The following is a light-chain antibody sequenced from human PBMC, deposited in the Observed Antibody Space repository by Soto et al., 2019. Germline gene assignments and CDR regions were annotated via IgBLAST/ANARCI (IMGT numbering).Light chain of an antibody. J-gene: IGLJ2*01. V-gene: IGLV2-14*01. CDR1: SSDVGRYNY. Sequence: QPALPQPASVSGSPGQSITISCTGTSSDVGRYNYVSWYQQHPGRAPRLIVYEVINRPAGVSNRFSGSKSGNTASLTISGLHAADEADYYCCSYTRSSTLLFGGGTKLTVL. CDR2: EVI. CDR3: CSYTRSSTLL.